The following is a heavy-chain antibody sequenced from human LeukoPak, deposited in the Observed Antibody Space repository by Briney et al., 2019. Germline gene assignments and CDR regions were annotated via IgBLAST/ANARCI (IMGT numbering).Heavy chain of an antibody. J-gene: IGHJ6*03. CDR1: GGTFSSYA. V-gene: IGHV1-18*01. CDR3: ARGTYSSGWYTLKYYYYYMDV. CDR2: ISAYNGNT. Sequence: ASVKVSCKASGGTFSSYAISWVRQAPGQGLEWMGWISAYNGNTNYAQKLQGRVTMTTDTSTSTAYMELRSLRSDDTAVYYCARGTYSSGWYTLKYYYYYMDVWGKGTTVTVSS. D-gene: IGHD6-19*01.